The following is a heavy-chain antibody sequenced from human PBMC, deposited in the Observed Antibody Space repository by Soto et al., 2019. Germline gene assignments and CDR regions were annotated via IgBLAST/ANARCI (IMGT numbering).Heavy chain of an antibody. D-gene: IGHD3-10*01. CDR1: AESNSSFY. Sequence: QGQLQDSGPGLVKPSETLSLTCPGSAESNSSFYWSWIWQPAGTGLEWIGRIYTSGSTNYNPSLKSRVTMSVDMSKNLIALELSSVTAADMAVYYCAREITMVRGVNNRFDPWGQGPLVTVSS. CDR2: IYTSGST. CDR3: AREITMVRGVNNRFDP. V-gene: IGHV4-4*07. J-gene: IGHJ5*02.